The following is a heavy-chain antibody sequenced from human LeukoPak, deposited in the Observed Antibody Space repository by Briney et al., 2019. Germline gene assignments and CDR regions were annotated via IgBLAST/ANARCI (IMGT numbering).Heavy chain of an antibody. J-gene: IGHJ3*02. CDR3: AGVDPWYAFDI. CDR1: GFTSSSSI. D-gene: IGHD2-2*03. V-gene: IGHV3-21*01. Sequence: GGSLRLSCAASGFTSSSSIMDWVRQAPGKGLEWVSSISGSSNYIYQADSLKGRFTVSRDNAKNSLYLQMNSLRAEDTAVYYYAGVDPWYAFDIWGQGTMVTVSS. CDR2: ISGSSNYI.